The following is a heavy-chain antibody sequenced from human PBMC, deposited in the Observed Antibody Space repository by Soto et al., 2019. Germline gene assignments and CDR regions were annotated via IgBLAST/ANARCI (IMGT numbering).Heavy chain of an antibody. Sequence: VAVISHDGSNAYYADAVNGRFTISRDNAKNTEYLQMNSLRSEDTAVYYCAKQGIEVAGTDYFDYWGQGALVTVAS. J-gene: IGHJ4*02. CDR2: ISHDGSNA. D-gene: IGHD6-19*01. CDR3: AKQGIEVAGTDYFDY. V-gene: IGHV3-30*18.